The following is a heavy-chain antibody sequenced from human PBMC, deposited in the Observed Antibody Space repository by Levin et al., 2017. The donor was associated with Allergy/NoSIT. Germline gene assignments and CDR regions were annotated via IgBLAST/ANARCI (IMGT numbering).Heavy chain of an antibody. CDR1: GFTFSNAW. CDR2: IKSKTDGGTT. V-gene: IGHV3-15*01. CDR3: TTDQYYYGSGSYYKAPNWFDP. Sequence: GGSLRLSCAASGFTFSNAWMSWVRQAPGKGLEWVGRIKSKTDGGTTDYAAPVKGRFTISRDDSKNTLYLQMNSLKTEDTAVYYCTTDQYYYGSGSYYKAPNWFDPWGQGTLVTVSS. D-gene: IGHD3-10*01. J-gene: IGHJ5*02.